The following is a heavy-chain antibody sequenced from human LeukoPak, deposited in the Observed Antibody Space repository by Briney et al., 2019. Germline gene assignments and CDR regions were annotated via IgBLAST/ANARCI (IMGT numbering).Heavy chain of an antibody. CDR3: EDRRKGGKYFDY. Sequence: GGSLRLSCAASGFTFSDYYMSWIRQAPGKGLEWVSYISSSGSNIYYTDSVKGRFTISRDNPKNTLHLRMKSESAEGPRVYYCEDRRKGGKYFDYGGQGTLVTVSS. J-gene: IGHJ4*02. V-gene: IGHV3-11*01. CDR2: ISSSGSNI. CDR1: GFTFSDYY. D-gene: IGHD3-16*01.